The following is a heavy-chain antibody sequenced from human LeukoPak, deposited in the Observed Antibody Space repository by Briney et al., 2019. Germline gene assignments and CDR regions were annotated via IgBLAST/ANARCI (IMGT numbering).Heavy chain of an antibody. Sequence: GGSLRLSCAASGFTFSSYAMHWVRQAPGKGLEWVAVISYDGSNKYYADSVKGRFTISRDNSKNTLYLQMNSLRAEDTAVYYCARDHSLRVGATTGYYYYYMDVWGKGTTVTVSS. D-gene: IGHD1-26*01. J-gene: IGHJ6*03. V-gene: IGHV3-30-3*01. CDR1: GFTFSSYA. CDR3: ARDHSLRVGATTGYYYYYMDV. CDR2: ISYDGSNK.